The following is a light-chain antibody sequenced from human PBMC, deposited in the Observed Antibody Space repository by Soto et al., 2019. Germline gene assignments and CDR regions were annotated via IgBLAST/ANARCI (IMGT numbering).Light chain of an antibody. CDR1: SIGVGGYNY. J-gene: IGLJ1*01. CDR3: SSYTSSSTLYV. V-gene: IGLV2-14*01. CDR2: AVS. Sequence: QSALTQPASVSGSPGQSITISCTGTSIGVGGYNYVSWYQQHPGKAPKLMIYAVSNRPSGVSNRFSGSKSGNTASLTISGLQAEDEADYYCSSYTSSSTLYVFGTGTKLTVL.